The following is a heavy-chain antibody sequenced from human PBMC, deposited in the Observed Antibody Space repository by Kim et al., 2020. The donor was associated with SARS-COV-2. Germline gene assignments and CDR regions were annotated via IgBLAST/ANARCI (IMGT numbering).Heavy chain of an antibody. CDR2: IVPSGTT. CDR1: GGSFSGYY. D-gene: IGHD7-27*01. V-gene: IGHV4-34*12. Sequence: SETLSLTCAVYGGSFSGYYWSWVRQPPGKGLECIGEIVPSGTTSYNPSLQSRVTMSIETSKKKLSLKLTSVTAADKAVYYCARVWAVGGRGTSVTVSS. J-gene: IGHJ6*02. CDR3: ARVWAV.